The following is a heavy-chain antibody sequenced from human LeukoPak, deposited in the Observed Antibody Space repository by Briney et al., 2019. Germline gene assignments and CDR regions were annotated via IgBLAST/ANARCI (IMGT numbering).Heavy chain of an antibody. J-gene: IGHJ6*02. V-gene: IGHV1-2*06. CDR3: ARDLIVMAGIAMDV. D-gene: IGHD6-19*01. CDR1: GYTLTCYY. CDR2: INPNSGGT. Sequence: ASVKVSCKASGYTLTCYYMHWVRQAPGQGLEWMGRINPNSGGTNYAQKFQGRVTMTRDTSISTAYMELSRLRSDDTAVYYCARDLIVMAGIAMDVWGQGTTVTVSS.